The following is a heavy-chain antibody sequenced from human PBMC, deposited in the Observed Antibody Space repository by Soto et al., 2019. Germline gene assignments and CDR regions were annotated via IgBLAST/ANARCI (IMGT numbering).Heavy chain of an antibody. J-gene: IGHJ6*01. CDR3: ARAGCDGGSCYTLVGLRYGMDV. V-gene: IGHV3-30-3*01. CDR2: ISYDGNNK. D-gene: IGHD2-15*01. CDR1: GFTFSSYA. Sequence: QVQLVESGGGVVQPGRSQRLSCAASGFTFSSYAMYWVRQAPGKGLEWVAVISYDGNNKYYADSVKGRFTISRDNSKITLYLQMNSGRAEDTAVYYCARAGCDGGSCYTLVGLRYGMDVW.